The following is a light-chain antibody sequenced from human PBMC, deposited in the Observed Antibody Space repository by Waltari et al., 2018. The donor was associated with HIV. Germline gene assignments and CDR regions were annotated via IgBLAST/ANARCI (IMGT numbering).Light chain of an antibody. J-gene: IGLJ3*02. CDR2: DVT. V-gene: IGLV2-14*03. Sequence: QSALTQPASVSGSPGQSITIYCAGISSDVGGSNYVSWFQQHPGKAPKLIIYDVTNRPPGVFNRFSGSKSGNTASLTISGLQAEDEADYYCTSYTNIRTWVFGGGTKLTVL. CDR3: TSYTNIRTWV. CDR1: SSDVGGSNY.